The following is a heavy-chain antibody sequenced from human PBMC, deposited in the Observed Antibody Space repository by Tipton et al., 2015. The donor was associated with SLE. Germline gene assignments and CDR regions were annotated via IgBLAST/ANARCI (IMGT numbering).Heavy chain of an antibody. CDR1: GGSFSGYY. Sequence: TLSLTCAVYGGSFSGYYWSWIRQPPGKGLEWIGEINHSGSTNYNPSLKSRVTISVDTSKNQFSLKLSSVTAADTAVYYCARDVGLIGSGHGYFDLWGRGTLVTVSS. D-gene: IGHD2-15*01. J-gene: IGHJ2*01. CDR3: ARDVGLIGSGHGYFDL. CDR2: INHSGST. V-gene: IGHV4-34*01.